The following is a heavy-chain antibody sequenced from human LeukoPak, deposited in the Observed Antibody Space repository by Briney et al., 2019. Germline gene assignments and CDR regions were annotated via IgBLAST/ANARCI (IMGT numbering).Heavy chain of an antibody. CDR2: IWYDGSNK. CDR1: GFTFSSYG. D-gene: IGHD3-10*01. Sequence: PGGSLRLSCAASGFTFSSYGMHWVRQAPGKGLEWVAVIWYDGSNKYYADSVKGRFTISRDNSKNALYLQMNRLRAEDTAVYYCAREGYVFGSGSYAYYGMDVWGQGTTVTVSS. V-gene: IGHV3-33*01. CDR3: AREGYVFGSGSYAYYGMDV. J-gene: IGHJ6*02.